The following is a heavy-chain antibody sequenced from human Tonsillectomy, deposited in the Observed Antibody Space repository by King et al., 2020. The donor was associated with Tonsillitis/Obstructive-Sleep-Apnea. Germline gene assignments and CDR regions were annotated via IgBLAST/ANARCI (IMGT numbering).Heavy chain of an antibody. D-gene: IGHD4-17*01. V-gene: IGHV1-2*06. CDR2: INPNSGGT. Sequence: QLVQSGAEVKKPGASVKVSCKASGYTFTDYYLHWVRQAPGQGLEWMGRINPNSGGTNYAQKFQGRVTMTRDTSLTAAYMDLTRLRADDTAVYYCARGFHTTVTTLLDAFDLWGQGTMVTVSS. CDR1: GYTFTDYY. CDR3: ARGFHTTVTTLLDAFDL. J-gene: IGHJ3*01.